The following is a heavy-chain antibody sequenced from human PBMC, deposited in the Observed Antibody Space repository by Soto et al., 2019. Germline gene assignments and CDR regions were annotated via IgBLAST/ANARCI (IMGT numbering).Heavy chain of an antibody. CDR3: ARGPDYGAHPYWYFDL. CDR1: GFTFSSYY. Sequence: EVQLVESGGGLVQPGGSLRLSCVVSGFTFSSYYMHWVRQATGKGLEWVSAIGTAGDTYYPGSVKGRFTISRENAKNSLYLQMNSLRAEDTAVYYCARGPDYGAHPYWYFDLWGRGTLVTVSS. D-gene: IGHD4-17*01. CDR2: IGTAGDT. V-gene: IGHV3-13*01. J-gene: IGHJ2*01.